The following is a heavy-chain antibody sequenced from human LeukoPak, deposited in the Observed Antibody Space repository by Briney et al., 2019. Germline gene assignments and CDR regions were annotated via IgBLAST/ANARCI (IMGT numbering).Heavy chain of an antibody. CDR3: ARDSSWDY. J-gene: IGHJ4*02. CDR2: ISAYNGNT. D-gene: IGHD6-13*01. V-gene: IGHV1-18*01. Sequence: ASVNVSCTASGGTFSSYAISWVRQAPGQGLEWMGWISAYNGNTNYAQKLQGRVTMTTDTSTSTAYMELRSLRSDDTAVYYCARDSSWDYWGQGTLVTVSS. CDR1: GGTFSSYA.